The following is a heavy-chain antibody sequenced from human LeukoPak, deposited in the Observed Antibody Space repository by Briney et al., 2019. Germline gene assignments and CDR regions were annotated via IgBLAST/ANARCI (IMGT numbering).Heavy chain of an antibody. D-gene: IGHD1-26*01. J-gene: IGHJ4*02. CDR1: GFIFRKSW. V-gene: IGHV3-7*05. Sequence: GGSLSLSRAASGFIFRKSWMTWVRQVPGKGLEWVAHIKEDGSDKYYVDSVTGRFAISRDNTKNSLYLQMSSLKAEDTAVYYCATWSDAWEFDSWGQGTLVTVSS. CDR3: ATWSDAWEFDS. CDR2: IKEDGSDK.